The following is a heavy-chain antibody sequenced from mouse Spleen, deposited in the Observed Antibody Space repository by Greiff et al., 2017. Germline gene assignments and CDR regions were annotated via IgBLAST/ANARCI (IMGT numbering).Heavy chain of an antibody. D-gene: IGHD1-1*01. Sequence: QVQLQQSGAELVRPGASVTLSCKASGYTFTDYEMHWVKQTPVHGLEWIGAIDPETGGTAYNQKFKGKAILTADKSSSTAYMELRSLTSEDSAVYYCTVITTVGVDYWGQGTSVTVSS. CDR2: IDPETGGT. CDR1: GYTFTDYE. J-gene: IGHJ4*01. CDR3: TVITTVGVDY. V-gene: IGHV1-15*01.